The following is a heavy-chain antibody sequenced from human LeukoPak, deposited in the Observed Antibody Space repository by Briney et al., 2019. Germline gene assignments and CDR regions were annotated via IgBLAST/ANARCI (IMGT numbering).Heavy chain of an antibody. CDR3: AGAPIVVVPARRPIYFDY. Sequence: PGGSLRLSCAASGFAFSSYWMSWVRQAPGKGLEWVSNIKQDESEKYYVDSVKGRFTISRDNAKNSLYLQMNSLRAEDTAVYYCAGAPIVVVPARRPIYFDYWGQGILVTVSS. D-gene: IGHD2-2*01. CDR2: IKQDESEK. J-gene: IGHJ4*02. V-gene: IGHV3-7*01. CDR1: GFAFSSYW.